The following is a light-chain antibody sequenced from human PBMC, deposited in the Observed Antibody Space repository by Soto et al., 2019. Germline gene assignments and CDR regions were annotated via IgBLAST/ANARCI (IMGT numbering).Light chain of an antibody. CDR3: SSYTSISSLVV. J-gene: IGLJ2*01. V-gene: IGLV2-14*03. CDR2: DVS. Sequence: QSALTQPASVSGSPGQSITISCTGTSSDVGGYNYVSWYQQYPGKAPKLMICDVSNRPSGVSNRFSGSKSGNAASLTISVLQAEDEADYYCSSYTSISSLVVFGGGTKLTVL. CDR1: SSDVGGYNY.